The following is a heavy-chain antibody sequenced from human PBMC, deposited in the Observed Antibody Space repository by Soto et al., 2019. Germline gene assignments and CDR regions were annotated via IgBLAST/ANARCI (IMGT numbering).Heavy chain of an antibody. CDR1: GFFLRDFG. Sequence: PGGSLRLACVASGFFLRDFGMHWVRQAPGKGLEWVSVIWYDGSNTYQGESVKGRFTMSRDISKNTLYLQMDSLRPEDTAVYYCSIAMAGQWHPFDYSGPGTLVTVSS. CDR3: SIAMAGQWHPFDY. V-gene: IGHV3-33*01. D-gene: IGHD6-19*01. CDR2: IWYDGSNT. J-gene: IGHJ4*01.